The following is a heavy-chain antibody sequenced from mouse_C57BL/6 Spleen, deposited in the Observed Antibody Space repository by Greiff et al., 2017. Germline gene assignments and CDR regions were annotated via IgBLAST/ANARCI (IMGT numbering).Heavy chain of an antibody. V-gene: IGHV1-4*01. CDR2: INPSSGYT. CDR3: ARDYGGYAMDY. J-gene: IGHJ4*01. D-gene: IGHD2-4*01. Sequence: QVQLQQPGAELARPGASVKMSCKASGYTFTSYTMHWVKQRPGQGLEWIGYINPSSGYTKYNQKFKDKATLTADKSSSTAYMQLSSLTSEDSAVYYCARDYGGYAMDYWGQGTSVTVSS. CDR1: GYTFTSYT.